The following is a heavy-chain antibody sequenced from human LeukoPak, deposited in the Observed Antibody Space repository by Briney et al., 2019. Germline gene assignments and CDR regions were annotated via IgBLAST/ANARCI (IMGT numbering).Heavy chain of an antibody. D-gene: IGHD3-3*01. Sequence: GGSLRLSCAASGFTFSSYWMSWVRQAPGKGLEWVANIKQDGSEKYYVDSVKGRFTISRDNAKNSLYLQMNSLRAEDTAVYYCAREGFFLGDAFDIWGQGTMVTVSS. J-gene: IGHJ3*02. CDR2: IKQDGSEK. CDR3: AREGFFLGDAFDI. CDR1: GFTFSSYW. V-gene: IGHV3-7*01.